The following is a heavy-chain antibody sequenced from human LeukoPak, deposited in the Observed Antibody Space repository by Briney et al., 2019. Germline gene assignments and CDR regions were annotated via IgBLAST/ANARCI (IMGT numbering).Heavy chain of an antibody. CDR3: ASDLLWFGELFVP. CDR1: GFTLSSYS. CDR2: ISSSSSYI. D-gene: IGHD3-10*01. J-gene: IGHJ5*02. Sequence: GGSLRLSCAASGFTLSSYSMNWVRQAPGKGLEWVSSISSSSSYIYYADSVRGRFTISRDNAKNSLYLQMNSLRAEDTAVYYCASDLLWFGELFVPWGQGALVTVSS. V-gene: IGHV3-21*01.